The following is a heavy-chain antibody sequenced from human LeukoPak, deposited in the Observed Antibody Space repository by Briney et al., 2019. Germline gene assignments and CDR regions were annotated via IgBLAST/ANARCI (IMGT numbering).Heavy chain of an antibody. D-gene: IGHD3-22*01. V-gene: IGHV4-59*01. CDR1: GGSISTYY. J-gene: IGHJ2*01. CDR3: ARALLRYDSSSRSLSWYFDL. CDR2: IYNREST. Sequence: SETLSLTCTVSGGSISTYYWTWIRQPPGKGLEWIGYIYNRESTNYNPSLKSRVTISVDTSKNQFSLNPSSGTAADTAIYYCARALLRYDSSSRSLSWYFDLWGRGTLVTVSS.